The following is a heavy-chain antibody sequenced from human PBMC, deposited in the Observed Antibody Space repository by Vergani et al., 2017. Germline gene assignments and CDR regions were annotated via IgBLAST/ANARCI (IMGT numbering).Heavy chain of an antibody. J-gene: IGHJ2*01. D-gene: IGHD6-13*01. CDR1: GGSISSSSYY. CDR3: ARDQGAQQLAYFDL. V-gene: IGHV4-39*07. CDR2: IYYSGST. Sequence: QLQLQESGPGLVKPSETLSLTCTVSGGSISSSSYYWGWIRQPPGKGLEWIGSIYYSGSTYCNPSLKRRVTISVDPSKNQFSLKLSSVTAADTAVYYWARDQGAQQLAYFDLWGRGTLVTVSS.